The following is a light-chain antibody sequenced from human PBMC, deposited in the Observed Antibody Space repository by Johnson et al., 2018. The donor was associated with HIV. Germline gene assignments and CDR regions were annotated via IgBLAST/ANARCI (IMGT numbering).Light chain of an antibody. V-gene: IGLV1-51*02. CDR2: EDN. CDR3: GIWDASLSPLYV. CDR1: VSNIESYF. J-gene: IGLJ1*01. Sequence: QSVLTQPPSVSAAPGQTVNISCSGNVSNIESYFVSWYQQLPGAAPTLLIYEDNKRPSGIPDRFSGSTSGATATLGITGLQPGDEADYYCGIWDASLSPLYVFGTGTTITVL.